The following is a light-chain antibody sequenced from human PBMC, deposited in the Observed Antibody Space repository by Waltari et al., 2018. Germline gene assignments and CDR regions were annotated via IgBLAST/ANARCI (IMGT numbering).Light chain of an antibody. CDR1: SLRTSY. Sequence: SSELTQDPAVSVALGQTVRITCQGDSLRTSYAGWYQLKPGQAPVLVMFGKDKRPSGVPGRFLGYSSGTTSSLTITGAQAEEEADYYCSSRNGRANEVVFAGGTKVTVL. V-gene: IGLV3-19*01. J-gene: IGLJ3*02. CDR3: SSRNGRANEVV. CDR2: GKD.